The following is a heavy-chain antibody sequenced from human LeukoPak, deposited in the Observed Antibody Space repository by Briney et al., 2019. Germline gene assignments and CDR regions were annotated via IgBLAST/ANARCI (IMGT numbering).Heavy chain of an antibody. D-gene: IGHD3-10*01. CDR2: IYYSGST. CDR3: ARVVGLGSLNNWFDP. CDR1: GGSISSYY. V-gene: IGHV4-59*01. Sequence: SETLSLTCTVSGGSISSYYWSWIRQPPGKGLEWIGYIYYSGSTIYNPSLKSRVTISVDTSKNQFSLKLSSVTAADTAVYYCARVVGLGSLNNWFDPWGQGTLVTVSS. J-gene: IGHJ5*02.